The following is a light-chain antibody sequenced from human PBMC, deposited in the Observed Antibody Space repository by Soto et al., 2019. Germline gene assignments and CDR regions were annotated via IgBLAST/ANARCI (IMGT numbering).Light chain of an antibody. Sequence: DIQMTQSPSTLSASVGDRVTITCRASQSINSWLAWYQQKPGMAPKLLIYKASSLQSGVPSRFTHSGSGTEFTLISSNLQPDDFETYYCQQYNSYSTVGEGTKLEIK. J-gene: IGKJ2*01. CDR1: QSINSW. CDR3: QQYNSYST. V-gene: IGKV1-5*03. CDR2: KAS.